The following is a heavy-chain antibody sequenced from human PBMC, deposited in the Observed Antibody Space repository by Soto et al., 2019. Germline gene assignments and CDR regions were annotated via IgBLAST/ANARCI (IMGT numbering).Heavy chain of an antibody. CDR1: GVSISSADYY. D-gene: IGHD1-26*01. V-gene: IGHV4-30-4*01. CDR2: IYYSGIT. CDR3: ARRGWGASPRRWFNP. Sequence: PSATLSLTCTVSGVSISSADYYWRWIRQPPGKGLEWIGYIYYSGITYYNPSLKSRVAISVDTSKNQFSMKLSSVTAADTAVYYWARRGWGASPRRWFNPGGRGPLVTFS. J-gene: IGHJ5*02.